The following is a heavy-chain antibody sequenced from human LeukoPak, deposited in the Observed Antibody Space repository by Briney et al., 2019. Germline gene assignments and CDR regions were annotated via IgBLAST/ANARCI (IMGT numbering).Heavy chain of an antibody. V-gene: IGHV3-11*01. CDR3: ARTRSETYYYYYMDV. CDR1: GFTFSDYY. Sequence: GGSLRLSCAASGFTFSDYYMSWIRQAPGKGLEWVSYISSSGSTIYYADSVKGRFTISRDNAKNSLYLQMNSLRAEDTAVYYCARTRSETYYYYYMDVWGKGTTVTISS. J-gene: IGHJ6*03. CDR2: ISSSGSTI.